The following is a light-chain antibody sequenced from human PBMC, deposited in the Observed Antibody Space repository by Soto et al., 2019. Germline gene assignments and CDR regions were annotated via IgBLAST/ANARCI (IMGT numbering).Light chain of an antibody. Sequence: EIVMTQSPATLSVSPGERATLSCRASQSVSSNLAWYQQRPGQAPRLLIYDASARATGIPARFSGSGSGIEFTLTISSLQSGDFAVYYCQQYNNWPPWTLGQGTKVEIK. CDR3: QQYNNWPPWT. CDR1: QSVSSN. V-gene: IGKV3-15*01. CDR2: DAS. J-gene: IGKJ1*01.